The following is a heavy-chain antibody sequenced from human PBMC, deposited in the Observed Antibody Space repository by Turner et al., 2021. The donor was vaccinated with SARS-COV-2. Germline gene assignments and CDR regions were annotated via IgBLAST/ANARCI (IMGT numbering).Heavy chain of an antibody. CDR1: GGSISSSSYY. CDR3: ARHWEVAAAAYLARFDP. V-gene: IGHV4-39*01. J-gene: IGHJ5*02. CDR2: IYDSGST. Sequence: QLQLQESGPGLVQPSETLSLTCTVSGGSISSSSYYWGWIRQPPGKGLEWIGSIYDSGSTYYNPSLKSRVTISVDTAKNQFSLKLTSVTAADTAVYFCARHWEVAAAAYLARFDPWGQGTLVTVSS. D-gene: IGHD6-13*01.